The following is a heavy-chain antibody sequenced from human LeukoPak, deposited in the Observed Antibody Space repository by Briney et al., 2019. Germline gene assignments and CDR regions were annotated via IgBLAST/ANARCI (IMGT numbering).Heavy chain of an antibody. V-gene: IGHV4-39*01. CDR3: ARHKYYDSSVGY. J-gene: IGHJ4*02. D-gene: IGHD3-22*01. Sequence: SETLSLTCTVSGGSISSSSYYWGWIRQPPGKGLEWIGSIYYSGSTYYNPSLKSRVTISVDTSKNQFSLKLSSVTAADTAVYYCARHKYYDSSVGYWGKGTLVTVSS. CDR2: IYYSGST. CDR1: GGSISSSSYY.